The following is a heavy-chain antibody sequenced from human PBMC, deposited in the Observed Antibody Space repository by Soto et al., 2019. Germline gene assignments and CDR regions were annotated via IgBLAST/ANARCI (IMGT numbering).Heavy chain of an antibody. J-gene: IGHJ6*02. Sequence: GGSLRLSCAASGFTFSSYCMHWVRQAPGKGLEWVAVISYDGSNKYYADSVKGRFTISRDNSKNTLYLQMNSLRAEDTAVYYCAKVRYDILTGYRRDYYYGMDVWGQGTTVTVSS. V-gene: IGHV3-30*18. D-gene: IGHD3-9*01. CDR3: AKVRYDILTGYRRDYYYGMDV. CDR1: GFTFSSYC. CDR2: ISYDGSNK.